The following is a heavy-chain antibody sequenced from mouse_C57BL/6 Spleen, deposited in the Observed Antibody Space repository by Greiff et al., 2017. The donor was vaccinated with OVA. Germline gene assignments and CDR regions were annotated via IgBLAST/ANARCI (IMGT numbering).Heavy chain of an antibody. J-gene: IGHJ2*01. V-gene: IGHV1-9*01. CDR1: GYTFTGYW. D-gene: IGHD1-3*01. CDR2: IFPGDGST. Sequence: QVPLQQSGAELMKPGASVKLSCKATGYTFTGYWIEWVKQRPGHGLEWIGQIFPGDGSTNYNEKFKGKATFTADKSSNTAYMQLSSLTTEDAAIYCCARGVEDGFDDWGQGTTLTVSS. CDR3: ARGVEDGFDD.